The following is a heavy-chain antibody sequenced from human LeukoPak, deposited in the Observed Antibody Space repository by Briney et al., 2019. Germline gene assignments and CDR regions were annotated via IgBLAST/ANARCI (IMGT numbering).Heavy chain of an antibody. CDR2: MSGSGGST. CDR1: GFTFSSYA. V-gene: IGHV3-23*01. Sequence: GGSLRLSCAASGFTFSSYAMSWVRQAPGKGLEWVSAMSGSGGSTYYADSVKGRFTISRDNSKNTLYLQMNSLRAEDTAVYYCAKGPLDHSSGWYPPGWFDPWGQGTLVTVSS. CDR3: AKGPLDHSSGWYPPGWFDP. D-gene: IGHD6-19*01. J-gene: IGHJ5*02.